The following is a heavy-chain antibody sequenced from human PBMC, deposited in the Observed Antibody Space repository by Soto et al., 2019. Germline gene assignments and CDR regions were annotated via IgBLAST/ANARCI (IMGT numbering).Heavy chain of an antibody. CDR3: ARRARYYDSSGSHDY. J-gene: IGHJ4*02. CDR2: IIPIFGTA. Sequence: ASVKVSCKASGGTFSSYAISWARQAPGQGLEWMGGIIPIFGTANYAQKFQGRVTITADESTSTAYMELSSLRSEDTAVYYCARRARYYDSSGSHDYWGQGTLVTVSS. V-gene: IGHV1-69*13. D-gene: IGHD3-22*01. CDR1: GGTFSSYA.